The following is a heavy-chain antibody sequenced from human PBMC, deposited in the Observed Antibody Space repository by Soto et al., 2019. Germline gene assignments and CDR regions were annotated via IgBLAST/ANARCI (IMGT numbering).Heavy chain of an antibody. CDR1: GYSFTSYW. Sequence: PGESLKISXKGSGYSFTSYWIGWVRQMPGKGLEWMGIIYPGDSDTRYSPSFQGQVTISADKSISTAYLQWSSLKASGTAMYYCARPRGYSYGPTTEFYYYGMDVWGQGTTVTVSS. CDR2: IYPGDSDT. V-gene: IGHV5-51*01. CDR3: ARPRGYSYGPTTEFYYYGMDV. J-gene: IGHJ6*02. D-gene: IGHD5-18*01.